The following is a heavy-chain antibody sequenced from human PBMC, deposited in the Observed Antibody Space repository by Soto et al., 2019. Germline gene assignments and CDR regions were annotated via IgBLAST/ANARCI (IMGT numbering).Heavy chain of an antibody. CDR2: IYYSGST. CDR3: ARDKGNNWFDP. V-gene: IGHV4-31*03. J-gene: IGHJ5*02. Sequence: ASETLSLTCTVSGGSISSGGYYWSWIRQHPGKGLEWIGYIYYSGSTYYNPSLKSRVTISVATSKNQFSLKLSSVTAADTAVYYCARDKGNNWFDPLCPGTLVTVSS. CDR1: GGSISSGGYY.